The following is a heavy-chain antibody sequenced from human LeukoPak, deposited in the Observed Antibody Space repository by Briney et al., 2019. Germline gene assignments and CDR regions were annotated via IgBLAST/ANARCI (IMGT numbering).Heavy chain of an antibody. CDR2: IIPILGIA. CDR3: ATVDYGGYFDY. J-gene: IGHJ4*02. V-gene: IGHV1-69*02. D-gene: IGHD4/OR15-4a*01. Sequence: ASVKVSCKAFGGTFSSYTISWVRQAPGQGLEWMGRIIPILGIANYAQKFQGRVTITADKSTSTAYMELSSLRSEDTAVYYCATVDYGGYFDYWGQGTLVTVSS. CDR1: GGTFSSYT.